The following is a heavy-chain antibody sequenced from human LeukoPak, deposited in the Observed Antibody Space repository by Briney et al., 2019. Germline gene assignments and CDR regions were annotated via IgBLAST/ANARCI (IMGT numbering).Heavy chain of an antibody. CDR2: MNPNSGNT. CDR3: ASTYCSSTSCYPLGFDY. J-gene: IGHJ4*02. D-gene: IGHD2-2*01. Sequence: ASVKVSCKASGYTFTSYDFNWLRQATGQGPEWMGWMNPNSGNTGYAQKFQGRDTMTRNTSISTAYMELSSLRSEDTAVYYCASTYCSSTSCYPLGFDYWGQGTLVTVSS. CDR1: GYTFTSYD. V-gene: IGHV1-8*01.